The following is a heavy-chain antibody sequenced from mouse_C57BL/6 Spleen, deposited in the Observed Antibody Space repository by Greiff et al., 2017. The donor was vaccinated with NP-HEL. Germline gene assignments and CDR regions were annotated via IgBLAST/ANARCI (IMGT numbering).Heavy chain of an antibody. V-gene: IGHV5-4*03. D-gene: IGHD1-1*01. J-gene: IGHJ4*01. Sequence: EVMLVESGGGLVKPGGSLKLSCAASGFTFSSYAMSWVRQTPEKRLEWVATISDGGSYTYYPDNVKGRFTISRDNAKNNLYLQMSHLKSEDTAMYYCARVYYGSSYGAMDYWGQGTSVTVSS. CDR1: GFTFSSYA. CDR3: ARVYYGSSYGAMDY. CDR2: ISDGGSYT.